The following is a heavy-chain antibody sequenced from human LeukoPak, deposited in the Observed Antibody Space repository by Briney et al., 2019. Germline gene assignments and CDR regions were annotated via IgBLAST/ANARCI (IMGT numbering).Heavy chain of an antibody. CDR2: IYSGGST. Sequence: GGSLRLSCAASGFSFSSFSMNWVRQAPGKGLEWVSIIYSGGSTFYADSVKGRFTTSRDNSKNTLYLQMNSLRAEDTAVYYCARGGSYLSAFDIWGQGTMVTVSS. V-gene: IGHV3-53*01. D-gene: IGHD1-26*01. CDR3: ARGGSYLSAFDI. J-gene: IGHJ3*02. CDR1: GFSFSSFS.